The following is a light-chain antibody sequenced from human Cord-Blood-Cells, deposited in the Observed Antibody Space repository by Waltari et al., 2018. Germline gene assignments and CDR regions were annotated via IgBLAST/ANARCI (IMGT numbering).Light chain of an antibody. CDR2: DVS. V-gene: IGLV2-14*01. CDR1: SSDVGGYNY. CDR3: SSYTSSSTLV. J-gene: IGLJ3*02. Sequence: QSALTQPASVSGSPGQSITISCPGTSSDVGGYNYVSCYQQHPGKAPKLMIYDVSKRPSGVSNRFSGAKSGNTASLTISGLQAEDEADYYCSSYTSSSTLVLGGGTKLTVL.